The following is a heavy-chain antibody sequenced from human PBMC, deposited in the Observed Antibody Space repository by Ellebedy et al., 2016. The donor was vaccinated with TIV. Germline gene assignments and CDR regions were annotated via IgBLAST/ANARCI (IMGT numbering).Heavy chain of an antibody. J-gene: IGHJ4*02. CDR2: IRSGGVYV. CDR1: GFTVSSNY. Sequence: PGGSLRLSCAASGFTVSSNYMSWVRQAPGKGLEWVASIRSGGVYVWYGDSVKGRFTISRDNAKNSLFLQMNSLRDDDTAVYYCAGGGGGYFLDWGQGTLVSVSS. V-gene: IGHV3-21*01. D-gene: IGHD6-25*01. CDR3: AGGGGGYFLD.